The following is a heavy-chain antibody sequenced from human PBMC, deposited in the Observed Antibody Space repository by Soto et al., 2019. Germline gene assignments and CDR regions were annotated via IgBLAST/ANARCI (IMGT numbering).Heavy chain of an antibody. CDR3: ARDKGSGWSNFYYYYYGMDV. Sequence: PSETLSLTCAVSGGSISSSNWWSWVRQPPGKGLEWIGEIYHSGSTNYNPSLKSRVTISVDKSKNQFSLKLSSVTAADTAVYYCARDKGSGWSNFYYYYYGMDVWGQGTTVTVSS. CDR2: IYHSGST. J-gene: IGHJ6*02. D-gene: IGHD6-19*01. V-gene: IGHV4-4*02. CDR1: GGSISSSNW.